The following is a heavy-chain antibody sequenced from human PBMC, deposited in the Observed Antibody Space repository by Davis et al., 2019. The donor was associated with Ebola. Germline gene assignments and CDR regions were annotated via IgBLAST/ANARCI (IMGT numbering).Heavy chain of an antibody. Sequence: GESLKISCAASGFNFKDNVMSWVRQAPGKGLEWVSGIRAGGGTTYYADSVKGRFTISRDNSKNTLYLQVNSLRVEDTAVYYCATRGYSSGWPDYWGQGTLVIVSS. V-gene: IGHV3-23*01. CDR1: GFNFKDNV. CDR3: ATRGYSSGWPDY. CDR2: IRAGGGTT. D-gene: IGHD6-19*01. J-gene: IGHJ4*02.